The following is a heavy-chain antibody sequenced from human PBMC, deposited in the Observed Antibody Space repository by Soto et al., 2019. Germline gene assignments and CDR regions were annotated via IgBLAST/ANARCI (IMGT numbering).Heavy chain of an antibody. CDR3: VRDRGSSWYEDWFDP. CDR1: GFTFRGYW. CDR2: INQDGSEK. J-gene: IGHJ5*02. D-gene: IGHD6-13*01. Sequence: GGSLRLSCIASGFTFRGYWMSWVRQAPGKGLEWVANINQDGSEKNYVDSVKGRFTISRDNAKDSLSLQMNSLRADDTAVYYCVRDRGSSWYEDWFDPWGQGTLVTVSS. V-gene: IGHV3-7*03.